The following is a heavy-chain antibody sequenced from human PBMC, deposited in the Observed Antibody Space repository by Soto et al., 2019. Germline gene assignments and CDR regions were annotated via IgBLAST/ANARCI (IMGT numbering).Heavy chain of an antibody. J-gene: IGHJ6*02. CDR2: INQDGSEK. CDR1: GFTFSSYW. D-gene: IGHD2-15*01. CDR3: VRDGQGYCGRGRCYGMDV. V-gene: IGHV3-7*03. Sequence: EVQLVESGGGLVQPGGSLRLSCAASGFTFSSYWMSWVRQAPGKGLDWVANINQDGSEKYYVDSVKGRFTISRDNAKKLLYLQMDSLRADDTAVYYCVRDGQGYCGRGRCYGMDVWGQGTTVTVSS.